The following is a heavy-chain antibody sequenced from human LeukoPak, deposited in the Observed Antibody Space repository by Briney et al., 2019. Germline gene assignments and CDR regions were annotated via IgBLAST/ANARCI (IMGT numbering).Heavy chain of an antibody. Sequence: GGSLRLSCAASGFTFNDYYMSWIRQAPGKGLEWVSYISSSDSTKYYADSVKGRFTISRDNAKSSLHLQMNSLRAEDTAVYYCARSGSNWSCDSWGQGTLVTVSS. CDR2: ISSSDSTK. D-gene: IGHD6-13*01. CDR3: ARSGSNWSCDS. J-gene: IGHJ4*02. CDR1: GFTFNDYY. V-gene: IGHV3-11*04.